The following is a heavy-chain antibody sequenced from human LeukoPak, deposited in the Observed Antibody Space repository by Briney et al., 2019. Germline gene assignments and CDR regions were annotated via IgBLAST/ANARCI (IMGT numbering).Heavy chain of an antibody. CDR2: MNPNSGNT. CDR3: ARSTAAMAPYFDY. J-gene: IGHJ4*02. D-gene: IGHD5-18*01. Sequence: ASVKVSCKASGYTFTSYDINWVRQATGQGLEWMGWMNPNSGNTGYAQKFQGRVTMTRNTSISTAYMELSSLRSEDTAVYYCARSTAAMAPYFDYWGQGTLVTVSS. V-gene: IGHV1-8*01. CDR1: GYTFTSYD.